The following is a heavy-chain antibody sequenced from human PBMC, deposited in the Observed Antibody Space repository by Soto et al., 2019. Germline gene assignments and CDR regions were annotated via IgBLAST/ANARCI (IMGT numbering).Heavy chain of an antibody. CDR3: ARGDRDIEMQGEYFQH. V-gene: IGHV1-69*12. CDR2: IIPIFGTA. CDR1: GGTFSSYA. Sequence: QVQLVQSGAEVKKPGSSVKVSCKASGGTFSSYAISWVRQAPGQGLEWMGGIIPIFGTANYAQKFQGRVTITAEESTSKAYMELSSLRSEDTAVYYCARGDRDIEMQGEYFQHWGQGTLVTVSS. J-gene: IGHJ1*01.